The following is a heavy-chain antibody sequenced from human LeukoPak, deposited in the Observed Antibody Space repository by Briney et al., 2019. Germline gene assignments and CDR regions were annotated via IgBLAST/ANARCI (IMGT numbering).Heavy chain of an antibody. D-gene: IGHD3-16*01. V-gene: IGHV1-69*05. Sequence: SVKVSCKASGGTFSSYAISWVRQAPGQGLEWMGGIIPIFGTANYAQKFQGRVAITTDESTSTAYMELSSLRSEDTAVYYCARATFGGSYFDYWGQGVLVTVSS. CDR1: GGTFSSYA. CDR3: ARATFGGSYFDY. J-gene: IGHJ4*02. CDR2: IIPIFGTA.